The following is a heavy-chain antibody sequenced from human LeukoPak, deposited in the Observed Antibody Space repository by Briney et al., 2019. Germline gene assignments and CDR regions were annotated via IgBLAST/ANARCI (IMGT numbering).Heavy chain of an antibody. CDR1: GYTFTSYA. J-gene: IGHJ4*02. CDR3: ARGSGDIVVVPAAPQEY. V-gene: IGHV7-4-1*02. D-gene: IGHD2-2*01. Sequence: GASVKVSCKASGYTFTSYAMDWVRQAPGQGLEWMGWVNTNTGNPTYAQGFTGRFVFSLDTSVSTAYLQISSLKAEDTAVYYCARGSGDIVVVPAAPQEYWGQGTLVTVSS. CDR2: VNTNTGNP.